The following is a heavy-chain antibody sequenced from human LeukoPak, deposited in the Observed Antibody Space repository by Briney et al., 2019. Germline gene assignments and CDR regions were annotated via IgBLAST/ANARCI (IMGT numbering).Heavy chain of an antibody. D-gene: IGHD2-2*01. J-gene: IGHJ4*02. Sequence: GRSQRLSCAASGFTFSSYAMHWVRQAPGKGLEWVAVISYDGSNKYYADSVKGRFTISRDNSKNTLYLQMNSLRAEDTAVYYCARSIVVVPAAMNYWGQGTLVTVSS. CDR3: ARSIVVVPAAMNY. CDR2: ISYDGSNK. CDR1: GFTFSSYA. V-gene: IGHV3-30*01.